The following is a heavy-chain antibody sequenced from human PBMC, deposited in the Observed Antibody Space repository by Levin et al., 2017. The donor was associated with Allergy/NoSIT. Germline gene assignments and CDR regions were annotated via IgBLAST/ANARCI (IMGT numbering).Heavy chain of an antibody. D-gene: IGHD4-23*01. CDR1: GYSFTSYW. Sequence: GESLKISCQASGYSFTSYWFGWVRQRPGKGLEWMGLIFPSDSDTRVSPSFQGQIIMSVDKSISTAYLQWSSLKAPDSAMYYCARRDSDGSNSFDYWGQGTLVTVSS. V-gene: IGHV5-51*01. CDR2: IFPSDSDT. CDR3: ARRDSDGSNSFDY. J-gene: IGHJ4*02.